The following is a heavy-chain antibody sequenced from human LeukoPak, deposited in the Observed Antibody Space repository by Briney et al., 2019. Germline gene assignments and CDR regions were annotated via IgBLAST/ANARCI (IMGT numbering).Heavy chain of an antibody. Sequence: GGSLRLSCAASGFTFSSYAMHWVRKAPGKGMEWVAVISYDGSNKYYADSVKGRFTISRDNAKNSLYLQMNSLRAEDTAVYYCARDWTPNYYYDSSGYYYDYWGQGTLVTVSS. J-gene: IGHJ4*02. CDR3: ARDWTPNYYYDSSGYYYDY. V-gene: IGHV3-30-3*01. CDR2: ISYDGSNK. D-gene: IGHD3-22*01. CDR1: GFTFSSYA.